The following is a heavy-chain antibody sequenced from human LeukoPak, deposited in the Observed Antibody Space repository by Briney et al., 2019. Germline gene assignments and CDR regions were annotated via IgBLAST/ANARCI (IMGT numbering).Heavy chain of an antibody. V-gene: IGHV4-39*01. CDR3: ARHGAFFDY. CDR1: GGSISSSSYY. D-gene: IGHD1-26*01. CDR2: IYYSGST. Sequence: PSETLSLTCTVSGGSISSSSYYWGWIRQPPGKGLEWIGSIYYSGSTYYNPSLKSRATISVDASKNQFSLKLSSVTAADTAVYYCARHGAFFDYWGQGTLVTVSS. J-gene: IGHJ4*02.